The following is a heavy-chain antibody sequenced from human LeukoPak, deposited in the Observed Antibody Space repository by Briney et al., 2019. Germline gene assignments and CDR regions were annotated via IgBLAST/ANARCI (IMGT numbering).Heavy chain of an antibody. D-gene: IGHD3-3*01. CDR2: INPNSGGT. V-gene: IGHV1-2*02. Sequence: ASVKVSCKASGYTSTGYYMHWVRQAPGQGLEWMGWINPNSGGTNYAQKFQGRVTMTRDTSISTAYMELSRLRSDDTAVYYCARAYYDFWSGYSSIFWFDPWGQGTLVTVSS. J-gene: IGHJ5*02. CDR1: GYTSTGYY. CDR3: ARAYYDFWSGYSSIFWFDP.